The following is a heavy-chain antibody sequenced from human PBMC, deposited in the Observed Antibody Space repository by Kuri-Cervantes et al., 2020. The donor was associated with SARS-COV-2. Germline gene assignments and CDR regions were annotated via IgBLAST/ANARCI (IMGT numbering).Heavy chain of an antibody. V-gene: IGHV4-38-2*02. CDR1: GYSISSGYY. CDR3: ARGPAHDFWSGYRFDY. J-gene: IGHJ4*02. CDR2: IYHSGST. D-gene: IGHD3-3*01. Sequence: SETLSLTCTVSGYSISSGYYWGWIRQPPGKGLEWIGSIYHSGSTYYNPSLKSRVTLSVDTSKNQFSLKLSSVTAADTAVYYCARGPAHDFWSGYRFDYWGQGTLVTVSS.